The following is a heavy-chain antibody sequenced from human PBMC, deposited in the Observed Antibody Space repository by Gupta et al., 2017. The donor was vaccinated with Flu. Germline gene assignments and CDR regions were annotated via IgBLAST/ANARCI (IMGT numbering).Heavy chain of an antibody. D-gene: IGHD4-17*01. V-gene: IGHV1-69*17. Sequence: VTVSCKASGGTFSSYAVSWVRQAPGQGLEWMGGIIPMFGVPNYAPKFQDRVTITADKSAGTAYMELSSLRSEDTAIYYCARDDYALDYGMDVWGQGTTVTVS. CDR3: ARDDYALDYGMDV. J-gene: IGHJ6*02. CDR2: IIPMFGVP. CDR1: GGTFSSYA.